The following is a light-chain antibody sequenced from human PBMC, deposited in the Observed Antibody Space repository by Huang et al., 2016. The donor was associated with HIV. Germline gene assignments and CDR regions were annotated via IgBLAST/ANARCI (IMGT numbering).Light chain of an antibody. CDR2: DAS. V-gene: IGKV3-11*01. CDR1: QSVFSH. CDR3: QQRSAWPRT. Sequence: EIVLTQSPATLSLSPGESATLSCRTSQSVFSHLAWYQQRPGQAPRLLIYDASNRATGVSARFSGIGSGTDFALTIRSLEPDDFAVYYCQQRSAWPRTFGQGTRLEI. J-gene: IGKJ2*01.